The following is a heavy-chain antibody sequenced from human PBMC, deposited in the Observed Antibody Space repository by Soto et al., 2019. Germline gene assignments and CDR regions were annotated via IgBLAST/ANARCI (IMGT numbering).Heavy chain of an antibody. J-gene: IGHJ5*02. CDR3: ARDGFCTSTTCRVGNWFDP. Sequence: LSLTCVVYGGSFSGYYWSWIRQSPGKGLEWIGGINHRGSTNYNPSLESRVTISVDTSKNQLSLKLPSVTAADTAMYYCARDGFCTSTTCRVGNWFDPWGQGTLVTVSS. CDR2: INHRGST. CDR1: GGSFSGYY. D-gene: IGHD2-2*01. V-gene: IGHV4-34*01.